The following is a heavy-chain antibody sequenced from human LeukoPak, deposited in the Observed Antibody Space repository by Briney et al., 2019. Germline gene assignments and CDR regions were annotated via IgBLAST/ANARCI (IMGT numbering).Heavy chain of an antibody. J-gene: IGHJ6*04. CDR2: ISSSSSYT. CDR1: GFTFSDYY. CDR3: AREYSSSWYGPDYYYYGMDV. V-gene: IGHV3-11*06. D-gene: IGHD6-13*01. Sequence: KPGGSLRLSCAASGFTFSDYYISWIRQAPGKGLEWASYISSSSSYTNYADSVKGRFTISRDNAKNSLYLQMNSLRAEDTAVYYCAREYSSSWYGPDYYYYGMDVWGKGTTVTVSS.